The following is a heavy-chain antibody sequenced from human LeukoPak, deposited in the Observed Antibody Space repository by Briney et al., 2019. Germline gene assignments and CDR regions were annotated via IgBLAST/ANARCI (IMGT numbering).Heavy chain of an antibody. J-gene: IGHJ4*02. CDR1: GFTFSSYS. CDR2: ISSSSSYI. CDR3: VPFYGDYSGEGDYFDY. Sequence: GGSLRLSCAASGFTFSSYSMTWVRQAPGKGLEWVSSISSSSSYIYYADSVKGRFTISRDNAKNSLYLQMNSLRAEDTAVYYCVPFYGDYSGEGDYFDYWGQGTLVTVSS. V-gene: IGHV3-21*04. D-gene: IGHD4-17*01.